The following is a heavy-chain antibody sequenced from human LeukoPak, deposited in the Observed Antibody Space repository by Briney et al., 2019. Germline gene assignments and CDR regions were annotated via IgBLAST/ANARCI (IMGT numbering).Heavy chain of an antibody. D-gene: IGHD5-18*01. CDR2: INPSGGST. Sequence: VSVKVSCKASGYTFTSYYMHWVRQAPGQGREWMGIINPSGGSTSYAQKFQGRVTMTRDTSTSTVYMELSSLRSEDTAVYYCARDRSSMVTLDYWGQGTLVTVSS. J-gene: IGHJ4*02. CDR1: GYTFTSYY. CDR3: ARDRSSMVTLDY. V-gene: IGHV1-46*01.